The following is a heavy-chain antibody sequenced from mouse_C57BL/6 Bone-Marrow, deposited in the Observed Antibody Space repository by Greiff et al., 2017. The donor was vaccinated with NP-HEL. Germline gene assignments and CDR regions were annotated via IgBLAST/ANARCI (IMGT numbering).Heavy chain of an antibody. J-gene: IGHJ1*03. D-gene: IGHD4-1*01. Sequence: EVQLQQSGAELVRPGASVKLSCTASGFNIKDDYMHWVKQRPEQGLEWIGWIDPENGDTEYASKFQGKATITADTSSNTAYLQLSSLTSEDTAVYYCTTFGNNRYFDVWGTGATVTVSS. CDR1: GFNIKDDY. V-gene: IGHV14-4*01. CDR2: IDPENGDT. CDR3: TTFGNNRYFDV.